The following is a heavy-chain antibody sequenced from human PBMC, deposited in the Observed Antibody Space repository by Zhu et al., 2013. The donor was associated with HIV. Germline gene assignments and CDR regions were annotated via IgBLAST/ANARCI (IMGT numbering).Heavy chain of an antibody. J-gene: IGHJ6*02. Sequence: EVQLVESGGGLVKPGGSLRLSCAASGFTFSNAWMSWVRQAPGKGLEWVGRIKSRGGGGSMDYAAPVGGRFSISRDDSKNTLYLQMSSLKIEDTGVYYCTWHLDFYYRMDVWGQGTTVTVSS. CDR3: TWHLDFYYRMDV. D-gene: IGHD5-12*01. CDR2: IKSRGGGGSM. CDR1: GFTFSNAW. V-gene: IGHV3-15*01.